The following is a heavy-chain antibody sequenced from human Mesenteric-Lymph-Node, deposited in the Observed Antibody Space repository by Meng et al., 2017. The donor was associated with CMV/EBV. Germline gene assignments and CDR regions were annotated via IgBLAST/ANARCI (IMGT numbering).Heavy chain of an antibody. J-gene: IGHJ4*02. Sequence: GGSLRLSCAASGFTFSSYNMNWVRQAPGKGLEWVSSISSSSNYIYYADSVKGRFTNSRDNAKSSLYLQMNSLRAEDTALYYCAKERITISGVAWDYYFDYWGQGTLVTVSS. CDR2: ISSSSNYI. D-gene: IGHD3-3*01. CDR3: AKERITISGVAWDYYFDY. V-gene: IGHV3-21*01. CDR1: GFTFSSYN.